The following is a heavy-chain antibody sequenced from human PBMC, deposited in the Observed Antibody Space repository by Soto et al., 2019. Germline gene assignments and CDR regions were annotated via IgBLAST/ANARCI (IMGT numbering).Heavy chain of an antibody. CDR3: ARDKIPGLLDYYYGMDV. CDR1: GGSISSGGYY. J-gene: IGHJ6*02. CDR2: IYYSGST. D-gene: IGHD1-26*01. Sequence: SETLSLTCTVSGGSISSGGYYWSWIRQHPGKGLEWIGYIYYSGSTYYNPSLKSRVTISVDTSKNQFSLKLSSVTAADTAVYYCARDKIPGLLDYYYGMDVWGQGTTVTVSS. V-gene: IGHV4-31*03.